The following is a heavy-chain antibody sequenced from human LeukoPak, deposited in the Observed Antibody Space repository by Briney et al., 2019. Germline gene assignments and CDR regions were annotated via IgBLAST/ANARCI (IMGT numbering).Heavy chain of an antibody. J-gene: IGHJ2*01. CDR3: ARVTSLRCFDL. CDR1: GFTFSDYW. D-gene: IGHD2-2*01. V-gene: IGHV3-74*01. Sequence: GGSLRLSCAASGFTFSDYWMHWVRQAPGKGRVWVTRITSDGSSTTYADSVKGRFTISRDNAKNTLYLQMNSLRAEDTAIYYCARVTSLRCFDLWGRGTLVTVSS. CDR2: ITSDGSST.